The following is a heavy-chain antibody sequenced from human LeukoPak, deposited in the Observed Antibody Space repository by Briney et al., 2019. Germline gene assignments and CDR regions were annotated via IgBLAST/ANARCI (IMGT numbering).Heavy chain of an antibody. Sequence: ASVKVSCKASGYTFTGYYMHWVRQAPGQGLEWMGWINPNSGGTNYAQKFQGRLTITKDTSKNQVVLTMTNMDPVDTATYYCAHGLGFFDYWGQGTLVTVSS. D-gene: IGHD7-27*01. J-gene: IGHJ4*02. CDR2: INPNSGGT. CDR3: AHGLGFFDY. V-gene: IGHV1-2*02. CDR1: GYTFTGYY.